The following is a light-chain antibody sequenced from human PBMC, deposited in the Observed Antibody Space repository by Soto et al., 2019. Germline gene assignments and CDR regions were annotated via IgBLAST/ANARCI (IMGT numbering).Light chain of an antibody. Sequence: ETVLTQSPGTLSLSPGERASLSCRASQSISGRYLAWYQQKPGQAPRLLIYDASSRATGIPDRFSGSGSGTDFILTISRLEPEDFAVYYCQPYGSSPLTFGGGTKVEIK. CDR2: DAS. CDR1: QSISGRY. J-gene: IGKJ4*01. V-gene: IGKV3-20*01. CDR3: QPYGSSPLT.